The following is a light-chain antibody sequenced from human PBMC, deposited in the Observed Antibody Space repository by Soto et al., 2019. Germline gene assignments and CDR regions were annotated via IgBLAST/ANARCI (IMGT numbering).Light chain of an antibody. CDR1: SSNIGAGYD. CDR3: QSYDTSLSGV. Sequence: SVLTQPPSVSGAPGQRVTISCTGSSSNIGAGYDVHWYQLLPGTAPKLLIYNNNNRPSGVPDRFSGSKSGTSASLAITGLQADDEADYYCQSYDTSLSGVFGGGTKVTVL. J-gene: IGLJ2*01. V-gene: IGLV1-40*01. CDR2: NNN.